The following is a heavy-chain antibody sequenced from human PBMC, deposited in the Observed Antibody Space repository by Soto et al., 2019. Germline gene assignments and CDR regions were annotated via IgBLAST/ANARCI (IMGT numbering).Heavy chain of an antibody. CDR3: PKMGVHDGRPY. D-gene: IGHD3-16*01. V-gene: IGHV3-23*01. CDR2: ISGSGGST. Sequence: GGSLRLSCAASGFTFSSYAMSWVRQAPGKGLEWVAAISGSGGSTYYADSVKGRFTISRDNSKNTLYLQMNSLRAEDTAVYYCPKMGVHDGRPYGGQGTLVTVSS. J-gene: IGHJ4*02. CDR1: GFTFSSYA.